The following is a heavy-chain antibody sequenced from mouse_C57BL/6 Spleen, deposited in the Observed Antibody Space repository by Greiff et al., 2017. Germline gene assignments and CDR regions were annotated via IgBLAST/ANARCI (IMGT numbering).Heavy chain of an antibody. Sequence: VQLQQSGAELARPGASVKLSCKASGYTFTSYGISWVKQRTGQGLEWIGEIYPRSGNTYYTAKFKGKATLTADKSSSTAYMELRSLTSEDSAVYFCARGEYDYDGYFDVWGTGTTVTVSS. J-gene: IGHJ1*03. CDR3: ARGEYDYDGYFDV. D-gene: IGHD2-4*01. CDR2: IYPRSGNT. V-gene: IGHV1-81*01. CDR1: GYTFTSYG.